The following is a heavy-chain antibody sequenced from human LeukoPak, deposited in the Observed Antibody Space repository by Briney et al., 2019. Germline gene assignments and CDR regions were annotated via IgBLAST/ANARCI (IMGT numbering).Heavy chain of an antibody. Sequence: PGGSLRLSCAASGFTFSSHWMSWVRQAPGKGLEWVANIQQDGSEKYYVDSVKGRFTISRDNAKNSLYLEMNSLRAEDTAVYYCVRERTKYYDSSGYYWGQGTLVTVSS. CDR3: VRERTKYYDSSGYY. D-gene: IGHD3-22*01. V-gene: IGHV3-7*05. CDR1: GFTFSSHW. J-gene: IGHJ4*02. CDR2: IQQDGSEK.